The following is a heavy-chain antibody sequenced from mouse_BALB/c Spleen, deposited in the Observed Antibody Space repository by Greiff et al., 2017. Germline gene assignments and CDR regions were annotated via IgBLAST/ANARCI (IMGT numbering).Heavy chain of an antibody. J-gene: IGHJ4*01. CDR3: ARVGVLRLRYYAMDY. CDR1: GSNINDTY. Sequence: EVQLQQSGAELVKPGASVKLSCTASGSNINDTYMHWVKQRPEQGLEWIGSIDPANGNTKYDPKFQGKATITADPTSNTTYLQLSSLTSEDTAVYYCARVGVLRLRYYAMDYWGQGTSVTVSS. CDR2: IDPANGNT. D-gene: IGHD1-2*01. V-gene: IGHV14-3*02.